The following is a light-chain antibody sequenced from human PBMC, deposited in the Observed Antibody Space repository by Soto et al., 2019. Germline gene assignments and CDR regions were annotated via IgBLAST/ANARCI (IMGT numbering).Light chain of an antibody. Sequence: QSALTQPASVSGSPGQSITISCTGTSSDVGGYNYVSWYQLYLGKAPRLLISEVSNRPSGVSNRFSGSRSGNTASLTISGLQPEDEADYYCSSYTSSSTVIFGGGTQLTVL. CDR3: SSYTSSSTVI. V-gene: IGLV2-14*01. CDR2: EVS. J-gene: IGLJ2*01. CDR1: SSDVGGYNY.